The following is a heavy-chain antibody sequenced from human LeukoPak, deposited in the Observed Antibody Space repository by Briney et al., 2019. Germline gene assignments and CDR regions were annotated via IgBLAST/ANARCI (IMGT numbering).Heavy chain of an antibody. CDR3: ARDNRGGSWDY. CDR2: INPNSGGT. CDR1: GYTFTSYG. Sequence: ASVKVSCKASGYTFTSYGISWVRQAPGQGLEWMGWINPNSGGTNYAQKFQGRVTMTRDTSISTAYMELSRLRSDDTAVYYCARDNRGGSWDYWGQGTLVTVSS. V-gene: IGHV1-2*02. D-gene: IGHD2-15*01. J-gene: IGHJ4*02.